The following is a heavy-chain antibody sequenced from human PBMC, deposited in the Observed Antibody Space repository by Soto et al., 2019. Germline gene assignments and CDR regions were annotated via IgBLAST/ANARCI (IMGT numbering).Heavy chain of an antibody. J-gene: IGHJ4*02. CDR1: GFTFSSYA. CDR2: ISGSGGST. Sequence: EVQLLESGGGLVQPGGSLRLSCAASGFTFSSYAMSWVRQAPGKGLEWVSAISGSGGSTYYADSVKGRFTISRDNSKNTLYLQMNSLRAEDTGVYYCAKVSHSGVVFDYWGQGTLVTVSS. V-gene: IGHV3-23*01. CDR3: AKVSHSGVVFDY. D-gene: IGHD3-3*01.